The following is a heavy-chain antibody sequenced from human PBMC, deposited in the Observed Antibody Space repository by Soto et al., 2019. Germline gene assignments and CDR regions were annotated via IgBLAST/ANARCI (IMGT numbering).Heavy chain of an antibody. Sequence: GGSLRLSCAASGFTFSSYAMHWVRQAPGKGLEWVAVISYDGSNKYYADSVKGRFTISRDNSKNTLYLQMNSLRAEDTAVYYCARVWAAAGLHYYYGMDVWGQGTTVTVSS. V-gene: IGHV3-30-3*01. J-gene: IGHJ6*02. CDR1: GFTFSSYA. D-gene: IGHD6-13*01. CDR2: ISYDGSNK. CDR3: ARVWAAAGLHYYYGMDV.